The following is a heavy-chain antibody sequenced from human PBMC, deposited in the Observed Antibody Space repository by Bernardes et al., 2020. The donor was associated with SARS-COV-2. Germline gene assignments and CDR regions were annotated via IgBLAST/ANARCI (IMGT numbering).Heavy chain of an antibody. V-gene: IGHV3-23*01. CDR1: GFTFSSYA. J-gene: IGHJ6*02. Sequence: GSLRLSCAASGFTFSSYAMSWVRQAPGKGLEWVSAIRGSGTTTFYADSVKGRFTISRDNSKNTMYMQMNSLRAEDTAVYYCATLGGSFSYYAIDVWGQGTMVTVSS. D-gene: IGHD1-26*01. CDR3: ATLGGSFSYYAIDV. CDR2: IRGSGTTT.